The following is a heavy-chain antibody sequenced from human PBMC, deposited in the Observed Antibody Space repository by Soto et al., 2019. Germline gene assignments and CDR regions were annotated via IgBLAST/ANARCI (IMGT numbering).Heavy chain of an antibody. V-gene: IGHV3-9*01. Sequence: EVQLVESGGGLVQPGRSLRLSCAASGFTFDDYAMHWVRQVPGKGLEWVSGINWNSGSIGYGDSMKGRFAISRDNAKNSLHLQMNSLSAEDTACYYCVKDESINWYSGHFRHWGQGTLVTVSS. D-gene: IGHD6-13*01. CDR3: VKDESINWYSGHFRH. CDR2: INWNSGSI. J-gene: IGHJ1*01. CDR1: GFTFDDYA.